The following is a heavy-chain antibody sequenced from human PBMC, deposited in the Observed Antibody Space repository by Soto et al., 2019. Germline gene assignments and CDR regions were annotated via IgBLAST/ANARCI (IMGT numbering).Heavy chain of an antibody. D-gene: IGHD3-16*01. CDR2: ISYDGSNK. CDR1: GFTFSSYG. CDR3: AKGPKRRGGFDYYYYMDV. J-gene: IGHJ6*03. Sequence: GGSLILSCAASGFTFSSYGMHWVRQAPGKGLEWVAVISYDGSNKYYADSVKGRFTISRDNSKNTLYLQMNSLRAEDTAVYYCAKGPKRRGGFDYYYYMDVWGKGTTVTVSS. V-gene: IGHV3-30*18.